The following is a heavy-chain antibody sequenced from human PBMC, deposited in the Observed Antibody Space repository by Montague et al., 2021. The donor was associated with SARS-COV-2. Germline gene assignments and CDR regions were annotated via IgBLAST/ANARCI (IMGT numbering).Heavy chain of an antibody. CDR2: NNYTAGS. D-gene: IGHD1-14*01. Sequence: TLSLTCTVSGDSISGSNYYWNWKRQNPGKGLEWKGYNNYTAGSHHNLSLEIRLSMSTDTSKSPLSLRPSPVTAADTAGYYCARGNITPSGFDVWGQGTVVTVSS. CDR3: ARGNITPSGFDV. J-gene: IGHJ3*01. CDR1: GDSISGSNYY. V-gene: IGHV4-31*03.